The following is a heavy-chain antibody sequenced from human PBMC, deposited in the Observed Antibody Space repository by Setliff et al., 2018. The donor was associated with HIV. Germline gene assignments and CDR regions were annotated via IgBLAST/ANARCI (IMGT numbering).Heavy chain of an antibody. Sequence: LSLTCAATGVAISGSTYYWAWIRQSPGRGLQWIGSVHYTGSSYRNPSLKSRLTISIDTSRNHFSLNLTTVTAADTAVYYCAMTLRLFGWGYMDVWGKGTTVTVSS. D-gene: IGHD3-9*01. CDR2: VHYTGSS. CDR3: AMTLRLFGWGYMDV. CDR1: GVAISGSTYY. V-gene: IGHV4-39*02. J-gene: IGHJ6*03.